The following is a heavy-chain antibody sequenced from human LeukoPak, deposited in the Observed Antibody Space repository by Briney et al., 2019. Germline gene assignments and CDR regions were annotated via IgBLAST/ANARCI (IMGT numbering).Heavy chain of an antibody. CDR1: GYSFTSCW. J-gene: IGHJ4*02. V-gene: IGHV5-51*01. Sequence: GESLKISCKGSGYSFTSCWIGWVRQMPGKGLEWMAIIYPSDSDTRYSPSFQGQVTISADESINTAYLQWGSLKASDTATYYCARRDRGAFSPTYWGQGTLVTVSS. CDR2: IYPSDSDT. D-gene: IGHD3-10*01. CDR3: ARRDRGAFSPTY.